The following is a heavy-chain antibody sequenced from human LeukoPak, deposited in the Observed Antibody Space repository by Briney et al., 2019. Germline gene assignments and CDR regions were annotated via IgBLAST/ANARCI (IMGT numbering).Heavy chain of an antibody. D-gene: IGHD3-22*01. CDR1: GFTVGSNY. J-gene: IGHJ4*02. V-gene: IGHV3-53*01. Sequence: GGSLRLPCAASGFTVGSNYMSWVRQAPGKGLEWVSVIYSGGSTYYADSVKGRFTISRDSSKNTLYLQMNSLRAEDTAVYYCARGVGYYDSSGYYPFDYWGQGTLVTVTS. CDR2: IYSGGST. CDR3: ARGVGYYDSSGYYPFDY.